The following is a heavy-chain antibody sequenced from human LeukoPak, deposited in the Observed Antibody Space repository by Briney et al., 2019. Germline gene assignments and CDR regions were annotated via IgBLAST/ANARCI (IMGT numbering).Heavy chain of an antibody. V-gene: IGHV3-48*01. CDR2: ISSSSSTI. D-gene: IGHD2-15*01. Sequence: GGSLRLSCAASGFTFSSYSMNWVRQAPGKGLEWVSYISSSSSTIYYADSVKGRFTISRDSAKNSLYLQMNSLRAEDTAVYYCARDNQYCSGGSCYPGFFDYWGQGTLVTVSS. CDR1: GFTFSSYS. J-gene: IGHJ4*02. CDR3: ARDNQYCSGGSCYPGFFDY.